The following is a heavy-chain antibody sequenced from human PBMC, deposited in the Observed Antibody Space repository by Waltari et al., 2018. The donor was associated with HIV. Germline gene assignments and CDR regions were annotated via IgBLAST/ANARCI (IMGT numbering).Heavy chain of an antibody. V-gene: IGHV5-51*01. CDR2: IYPADSDT. J-gene: IGHJ3*01. Sequence: EVQLVQSGAELKQPGEYLRISCQGPGDRLLSHWFAWVRQKPGKGLEWMGSIYPADSDTKYSPSFQGQVTISADKSIGTAYLHWSSLKVADTAMYYCAKLQNGFDFWGQGTRLTVSS. CDR3: AKLQNGFDF. CDR1: GDRLLSHW.